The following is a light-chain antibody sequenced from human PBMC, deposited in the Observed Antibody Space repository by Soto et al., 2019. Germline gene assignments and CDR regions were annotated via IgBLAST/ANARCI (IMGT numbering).Light chain of an antibody. CDR2: GAS. CDR3: QQYGSSSWT. V-gene: IGKV3-20*01. J-gene: IGKJ1*01. CDR1: QSVSSSY. Sequence: EIVLTQSPGTLSLSPGERATLSCRASQSVSSSYLAWYQQKPGQAPRLLIYGASSRATGIPDRFTRSGYGTDFTLTISRLEPEDFAVYYCQQYGSSSWTFGQGTKVEIK.